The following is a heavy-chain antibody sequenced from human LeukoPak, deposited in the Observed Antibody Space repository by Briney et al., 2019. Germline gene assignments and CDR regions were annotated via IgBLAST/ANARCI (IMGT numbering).Heavy chain of an antibody. CDR2: ISGSGGST. J-gene: IGHJ4*02. CDR1: GFTFSSYA. CDR3: ARVKGGIAAAGTGYFNY. Sequence: GGSLRLSCAASGFTFSSYAMSWVRQAPGKGLEWVSAISGSGGSTYYADSVKGRFTISRDNAKNSLYLQMNSLRAEDMAVYYCARVKGGIAAAGTGYFNYWGQGTLVTVSS. V-gene: IGHV3-23*01. D-gene: IGHD6-13*01.